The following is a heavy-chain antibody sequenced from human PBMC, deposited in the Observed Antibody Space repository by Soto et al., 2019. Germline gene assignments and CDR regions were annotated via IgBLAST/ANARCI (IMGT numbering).Heavy chain of an antibody. CDR3: AKLGFVLMELYYFHQ. CDR2: ISGNCGKT. Sequence: EVQLLESGGGLVQPGGSLRLSCTASGFTFSSYAMSWVRQAPGKELEWVSTISGNCGKTNYAESVKGRFSISRDNSKNTVQRQLDSLRAEDTAVYFCAKLGFVLMELYYFHQWGHGPLVTVSS. CDR1: GFTFSSYA. J-gene: IGHJ4*01. V-gene: IGHV3-23*01. D-gene: IGHD2-8*01.